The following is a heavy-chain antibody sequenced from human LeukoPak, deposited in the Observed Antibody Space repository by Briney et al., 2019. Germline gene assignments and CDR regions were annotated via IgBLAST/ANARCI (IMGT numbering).Heavy chain of an antibody. J-gene: IGHJ4*02. CDR1: GFTFSRIA. CDR3: AKGQELDDGVFDS. D-gene: IGHD1-1*01. Sequence: GGSLRLSCAASGFTFSRIAMSWARQAPGKGLEWVSAIRSNGETVYNADSVKGRFTISRDNSRQTLFLQMSSLRVEDTATYYCAKGQELDDGVFDSWGQGTLVTVSS. V-gene: IGHV3-23*01. CDR2: IRSNGETV.